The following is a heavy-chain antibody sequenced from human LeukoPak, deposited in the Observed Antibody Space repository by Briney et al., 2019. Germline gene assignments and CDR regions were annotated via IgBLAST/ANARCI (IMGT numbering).Heavy chain of an antibody. V-gene: IGHV1-18*01. J-gene: IGHJ4*02. CDR1: GYTFTSYG. CDR2: ISAYNGNT. CDR3: ARVGRFYDSSGETIYFDY. D-gene: IGHD3-22*01. Sequence: ASVKVSCKASGYTFTSYGISWVRQAPGQGLEWMGWISAYNGNTNYAQKLQGRVTMTTDTSTSTAYMELRRLRSDDTAVYYCARVGRFYDSSGETIYFDYWGQGTLVTVSS.